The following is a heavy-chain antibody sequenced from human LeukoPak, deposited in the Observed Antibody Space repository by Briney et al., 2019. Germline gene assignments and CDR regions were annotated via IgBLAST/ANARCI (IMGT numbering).Heavy chain of an antibody. D-gene: IGHD1-26*01. CDR2: IYTSGST. CDR3: ARGFPRGIVGAAFDS. CDR1: GGSISSGSYY. V-gene: IGHV4-61*02. Sequence: PSETLSLTCAVSGGSISSGSYYWTWIRQPAGKGLEWIGRIYTSGSTNYNPSLKSRVTISVDTSKNQFSLRLGSVTAADTAVYYCARGFPRGIVGAAFDSWGQGTLVTVSS. J-gene: IGHJ4*02.